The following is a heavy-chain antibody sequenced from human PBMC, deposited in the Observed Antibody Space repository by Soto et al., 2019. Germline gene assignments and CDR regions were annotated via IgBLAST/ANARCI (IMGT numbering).Heavy chain of an antibody. CDR1: GGTFSTYT. D-gene: IGHD2-21*02. V-gene: IGHV1-69*02. J-gene: IGHJ6*02. CDR3: ARGSPYCGPDCSKTNYYYGMDV. Sequence: QVQLVQSGAAVKKPGSSVKVSCKTSGGTFSTYTITWVRQAPGQGLEWMGRIIPLLGVPNNAQKFQGRVTITADKSTXTXXXEXXSLRSEDTAVYYCARGSPYCGPDCSKTNYYYGMDVWGQGTTVTVSS. CDR2: IIPLLGVP.